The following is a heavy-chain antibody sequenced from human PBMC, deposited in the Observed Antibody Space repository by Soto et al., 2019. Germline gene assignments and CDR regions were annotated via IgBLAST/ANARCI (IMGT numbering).Heavy chain of an antibody. J-gene: IGHJ6*03. D-gene: IGHD2-2*01. V-gene: IGHV4-34*01. CDR1: GGSFSGYY. CDR2: INHSGST. Sequence: QVQLQQWGAGLLKPSETLSLTCAVYGGSFSGYYWSWIRQPPGKGLEWIGEINHSGSTNYNPSLKSRVTISVDTSKNQFSLKLSSVTAADTAVYYCARAHTDIVVVPASGFYMDVWGKGTTVTVSS. CDR3: ARAHTDIVVVPASGFYMDV.